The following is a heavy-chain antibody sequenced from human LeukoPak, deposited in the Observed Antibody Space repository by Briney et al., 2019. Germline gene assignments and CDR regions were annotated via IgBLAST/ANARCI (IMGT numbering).Heavy chain of an antibody. J-gene: IGHJ4*02. V-gene: IGHV3-33*01. CDR1: GFTFSGYG. CDR3: TRSIPRYDGSAYYPDY. Sequence: GRSLRLSCAASGFTFSGYGMHWVRQAPGKGLEWVAVIWYDGSNDDYADSVKGRFIISRDNSKNTLYLQMNSLRAEDTAMYYCTRSIPRYDGSAYYPDYWGQGTLVTVSS. CDR2: IWYDGSND. D-gene: IGHD3-22*01.